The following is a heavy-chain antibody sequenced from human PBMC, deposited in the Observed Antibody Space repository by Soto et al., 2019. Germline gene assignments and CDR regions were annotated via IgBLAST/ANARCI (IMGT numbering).Heavy chain of an antibody. CDR2: FYPGDSTS. J-gene: IGHJ3*02. D-gene: IGHD2-15*01. CDR3: ARIIGYCRNNDCSWTFDI. CDR1: GYSFISYW. V-gene: IGHV5-51*01. Sequence: GESLKISCKTSGYSFISYWVAWVRQLPGKGLEWMGTFYPGDSTSTYSPSFQGQVTISVDKSISTAYLQLSSLKASDTAMYYCARIIGYCRNNDCSWTFDIWGQGTMVTVS.